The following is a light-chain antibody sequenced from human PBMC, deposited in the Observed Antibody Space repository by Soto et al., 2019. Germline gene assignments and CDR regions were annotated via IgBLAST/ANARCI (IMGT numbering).Light chain of an antibody. J-gene: IGLJ2*01. CDR1: SSDVGSYNL. CDR2: EGS. CDR3: CSYAGSSTPVV. Sequence: QSVLTQPASVSGSPGQSITISCTGTSSDVGSYNLVSWYQQHPGKAPKLMIYEGSKRPSGVSNRFSGSKCGNTASLTISGLQAEDEADYYCCSYAGSSTPVVFGGGTKLTVL. V-gene: IGLV2-23*01.